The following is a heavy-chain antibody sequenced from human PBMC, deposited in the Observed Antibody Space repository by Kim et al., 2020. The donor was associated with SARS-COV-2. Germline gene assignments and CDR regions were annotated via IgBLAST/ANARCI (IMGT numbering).Heavy chain of an antibody. V-gene: IGHV3-33*01. J-gene: IGHJ4*02. Sequence: SYGDSVKGRFTISRDNSRNSLYLQMNGLRAEDTAVYYCAREGYSSGRYMDIWGQGTLVTVSS. CDR3: AREGYSSGRYMDI. D-gene: IGHD5-18*01.